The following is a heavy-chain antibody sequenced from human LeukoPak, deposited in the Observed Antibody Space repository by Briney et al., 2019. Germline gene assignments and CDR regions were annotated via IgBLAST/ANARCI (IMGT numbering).Heavy chain of an antibody. CDR3: ARAYSSSWYWWYFDY. J-gene: IGHJ4*02. Sequence: ASVKVSCKASGGTFSSYAISWVRQAPGQGLEWMGGIIPIFGTANYAQKFQGRVTITADKSTSTACMELSSLRSEDTAVYYCARAYSSSWYWWYFDYWGQGTLVTVSS. CDR2: IIPIFGTA. D-gene: IGHD6-13*01. V-gene: IGHV1-69*06. CDR1: GGTFSSYA.